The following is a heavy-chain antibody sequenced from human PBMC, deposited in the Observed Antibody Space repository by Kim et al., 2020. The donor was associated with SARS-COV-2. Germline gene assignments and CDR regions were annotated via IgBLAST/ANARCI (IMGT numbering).Heavy chain of an antibody. J-gene: IGHJ4*02. D-gene: IGHD6-6*01. CDR3: AKAHSSSWGTFDY. V-gene: IGHV3-23*01. Sequence: YTTARRGRCTISGDTSKNPLYLQMNSLRAADTAVYYCAKAHSSSWGTFDYWGQGTLVTVSS.